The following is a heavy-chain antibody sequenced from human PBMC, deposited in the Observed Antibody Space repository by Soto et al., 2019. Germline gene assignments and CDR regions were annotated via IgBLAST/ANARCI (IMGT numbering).Heavy chain of an antibody. CDR2: ISSSSSYI. V-gene: IGHV3-21*04. CDR1: GFTFSSYS. J-gene: IGHJ6*02. D-gene: IGHD6-6*01. CDR3: ARDPSPKAAPAHYGMDV. Sequence: PGGSLRLSCAASGFTFSSYSMNWVRQAPGKGLEWVSSISSSSSYIYYADSVKGRFTISRDNAKNSLYLQMNSLRSDDTAVYYCARDPSPKAAPAHYGMDVWGQGTTVTVSS.